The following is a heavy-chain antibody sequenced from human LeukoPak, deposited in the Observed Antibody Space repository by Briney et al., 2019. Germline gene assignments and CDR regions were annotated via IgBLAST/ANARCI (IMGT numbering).Heavy chain of an antibody. CDR2: INHSGST. J-gene: IGHJ4*02. D-gene: IGHD6-19*01. CDR3: ARPGGYSSGWYYFDY. V-gene: IGHV4-34*01. CDR1: GGSFSGYY. Sequence: SETLSLTCAVYGGSFSGYYWSWIRQPPGKGLEWIGEINHSGSTNYNPSLKSRVTISVDTSKSQFSLKLSSVTAADTAVYYCARPGGYSSGWYYFDYWGQGTLVTVSS.